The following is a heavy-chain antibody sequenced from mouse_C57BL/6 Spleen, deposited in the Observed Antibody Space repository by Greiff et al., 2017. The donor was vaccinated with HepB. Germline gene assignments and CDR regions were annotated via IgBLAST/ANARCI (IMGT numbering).Heavy chain of an antibody. D-gene: IGHD2-5*01. CDR2: IYPGDGDT. Sequence: QVQLQQSGPELVKPGASVKISCKASGYAFSSSWMNWVKQRPGKGLEWIGRIYPGDGDTNYNGKFKGKATLTADKSSSTAYMQLSSLTSEDSAVYFCARSGHYSNYVIDYWGQGTTLTVSS. CDR1: GYAFSSSW. CDR3: ARSGHYSNYVIDY. V-gene: IGHV1-82*01. J-gene: IGHJ2*01.